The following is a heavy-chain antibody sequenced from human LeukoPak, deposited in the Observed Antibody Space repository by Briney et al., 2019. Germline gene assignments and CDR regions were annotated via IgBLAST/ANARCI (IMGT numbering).Heavy chain of an antibody. CDR1: GFISRDYP. J-gene: IGHJ4*02. CDR3: AKESNGRRFDFDY. D-gene: IGHD1-26*01. Sequence: GGSLRLSCAASGFISRDYPMSWVRQTPGKGLEWVSSISAGGGGIYYADSVKGRFTVSRDDSKNTLYLQMNSLRVEDTALYYCAKESNGRRFDFDYWGQGTLATVSS. V-gene: IGHV3-23*01. CDR2: ISAGGGGI.